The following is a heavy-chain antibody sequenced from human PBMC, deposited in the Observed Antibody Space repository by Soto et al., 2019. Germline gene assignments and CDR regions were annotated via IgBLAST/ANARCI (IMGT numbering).Heavy chain of an antibody. D-gene: IGHD3-10*01. CDR2: ISADNGNT. J-gene: IGHJ5*02. V-gene: IGHV1-18*01. CDR1: GGTFSSYT. Sequence: ASVKVSCKASGGTFSSYTISWVRQAPGQGLEWMGWISADNGNTNYAQKLQGRVTMTTDTSTSTAYMELRSLRFDDTAVYYCARQGRGVFNWFDPWGQGTLVTVSS. CDR3: ARQGRGVFNWFDP.